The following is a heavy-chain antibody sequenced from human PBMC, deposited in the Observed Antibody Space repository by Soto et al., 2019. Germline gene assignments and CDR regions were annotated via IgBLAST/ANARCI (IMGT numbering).Heavy chain of an antibody. Sequence: ASVKVSCKASGGTFSSYAISCVRQAPGQGLEWMGGIIPIFGTANYAQKFQGRVTITADKSTSTAYMELSSLRSEDTAVYYCAREVPQFALGMDVWGQGTTVTVSS. V-gene: IGHV1-69*06. D-gene: IGHD3-10*01. CDR3: AREVPQFALGMDV. J-gene: IGHJ6*02. CDR2: IIPIFGTA. CDR1: GGTFSSYA.